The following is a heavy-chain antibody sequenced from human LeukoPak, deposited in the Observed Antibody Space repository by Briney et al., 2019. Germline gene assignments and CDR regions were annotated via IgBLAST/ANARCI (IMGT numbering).Heavy chain of an antibody. Sequence: SETLSLTCAVYGGSFSGYYWSWIRQPPGKGLEWIGEINHSGSTNYNPSLKSRVTISVDTSKNQFSLKVSSVTAADTAVCYCASLMDLSSYYYYYGVDVWGKGTTVTVSS. J-gene: IGHJ6*04. CDR1: GGSFSGYY. V-gene: IGHV4-34*01. CDR2: INHSGST. D-gene: IGHD3-16*02. CDR3: ASLMDLSSYYYYYGVDV.